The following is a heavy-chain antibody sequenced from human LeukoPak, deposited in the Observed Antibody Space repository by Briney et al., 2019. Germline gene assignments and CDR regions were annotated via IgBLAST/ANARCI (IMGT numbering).Heavy chain of an antibody. D-gene: IGHD3-22*01. V-gene: IGHV3-48*03. CDR3: ARDESSGYSSRGVFDI. CDR2: ISSSGSTT. CDR1: GFTIRSYE. Sequence: GGSLRLSCAASGFTIRSYEMNWVRQAPGEGLEWVSYISSSGSTTYYADSVKGRFTISRDNAKNSLYLQMNSLRAEDTAVYYCARDESSGYSSRGVFDIWGQGTMVTVSS. J-gene: IGHJ3*02.